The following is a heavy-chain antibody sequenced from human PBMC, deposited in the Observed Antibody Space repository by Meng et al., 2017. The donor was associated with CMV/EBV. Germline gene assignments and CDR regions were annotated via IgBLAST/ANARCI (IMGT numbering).Heavy chain of an antibody. CDR2: TYYRSKWYN. CDR3: ARETIFGVVIIWDWFDH. J-gene: IGHJ5*02. D-gene: IGHD3-3*01. V-gene: IGHV6-1*01. Sequence: SETLSLTCAISGDSVSSNSAAWNWIRQSPSRGLEWLGRTYYRSKWYNDYAVSVKSRITINPDTSKNQFSLQLNSVTPEDTAVYYCARETIFGVVIIWDWFDHWGQGTLVTVSS. CDR1: GDSVSSNSAA.